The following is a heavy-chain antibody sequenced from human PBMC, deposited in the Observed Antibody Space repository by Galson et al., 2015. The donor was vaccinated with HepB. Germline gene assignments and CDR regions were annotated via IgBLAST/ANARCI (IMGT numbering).Heavy chain of an antibody. Sequence: SLRLSCAASGFTFSNYKVHWVRQAPGKGLEWVSSISSSSSYIYYADSVKGRFTISRDNAKNSLYLQMTSLRAEDTAVYYCARDNDYYGSGNCFDYWGQGILVTVSS. J-gene: IGHJ4*02. CDR3: ARDNDYYGSGNCFDY. CDR2: ISSSSSYI. V-gene: IGHV3-21*01. D-gene: IGHD3-10*01. CDR1: GFTFSNYK.